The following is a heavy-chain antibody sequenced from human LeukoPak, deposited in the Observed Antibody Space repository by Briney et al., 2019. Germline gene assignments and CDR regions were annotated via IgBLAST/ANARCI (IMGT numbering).Heavy chain of an antibody. CDR3: ARVVATIRSKWFDP. J-gene: IGHJ5*02. CDR2: INHSGST. CDR1: GGCFSGYY. D-gene: IGHD5-12*01. Sequence: PSETLSLTCAVYGGCFSGYYWSWIRQPPGKGLEWIGEINHSGSTNYNPSLKSRVTISVDTSKNQFSLKLSSVTAADTAVYYCARVVATIRSKWFDPWGQGTLVTVSS. V-gene: IGHV4-34*01.